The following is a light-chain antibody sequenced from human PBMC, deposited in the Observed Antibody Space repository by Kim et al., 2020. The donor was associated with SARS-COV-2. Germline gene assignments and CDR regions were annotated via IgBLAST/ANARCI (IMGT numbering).Light chain of an antibody. J-gene: IGLJ3*02. CDR1: SLRRYY. V-gene: IGLV3-19*01. CDR3: DSRDSSGNHWV. CDR2: GKN. Sequence: LGQTVRITCQGDSLRRYYASWYQQKPGQAPVLVIYGKNNRPSGIPDRFSGSSSGNTASLTITGAQAEDEADYYCDSRDSSGNHWVFGGGTKVTVL.